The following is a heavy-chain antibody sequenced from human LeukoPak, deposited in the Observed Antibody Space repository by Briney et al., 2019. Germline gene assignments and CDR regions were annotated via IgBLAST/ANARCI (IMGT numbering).Heavy chain of an antibody. CDR1: GFTFSLYS. J-gene: IGHJ4*02. Sequence: GGSLRLSCAASGFTFSLYSMTWVRQAPGKGLEWVAVISYDGSNKYYADSVKGRFTISRDNSKNTLYLQMNSLRAEDTAVYYCARGAAGPRDWGQGTLVTVSS. CDR3: ARGAAGPRD. V-gene: IGHV3-30-3*01. CDR2: ISYDGSNK. D-gene: IGHD6-13*01.